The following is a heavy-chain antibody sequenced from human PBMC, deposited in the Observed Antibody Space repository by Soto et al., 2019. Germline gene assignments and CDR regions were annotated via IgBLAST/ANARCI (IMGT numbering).Heavy chain of an antibody. CDR1: GDSVSSNSAS. Sequence: SQTLSLTCAISGDSVSSNSASWNLIRQSPSRGLEWLGRTYYRSKWYNDYAVSVKSRITINPDTSKNQFSLQLNSVTPEDTAVYYCARDEDLVVVVPAARNWFDPWGQGTLVTVSS. D-gene: IGHD2-2*01. J-gene: IGHJ5*02. CDR3: ARDEDLVVVVPAARNWFDP. CDR2: TYYRSKWYN. V-gene: IGHV6-1*01.